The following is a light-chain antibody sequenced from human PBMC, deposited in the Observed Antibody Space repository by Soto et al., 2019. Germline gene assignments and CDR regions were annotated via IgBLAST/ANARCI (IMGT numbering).Light chain of an antibody. CDR1: QSVSSSY. CDR3: QQYGSSPTWT. J-gene: IGKJ1*01. CDR2: GAS. Sequence: EIVLTQSPGTLSLSPGERATLSCRASQSVSSSYLAWYQQKPGQAPRLLIYGASSRATGIPDRFSGSGSGTDFTLTSSRLEPEYFAVYYCQQYGSSPTWTFGQGTKVEIK. V-gene: IGKV3-20*01.